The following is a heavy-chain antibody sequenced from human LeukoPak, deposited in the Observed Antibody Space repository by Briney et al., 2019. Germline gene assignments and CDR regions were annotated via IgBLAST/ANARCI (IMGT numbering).Heavy chain of an antibody. D-gene: IGHD3-22*01. CDR2: INPNSGGT. CDR1: GYTFTGYY. Sequence: ASVKVSCKASGYTFTGYYMHWVRQAPGQGLEWMGWINPNSGGTNYAQKFQGRVTMTRDTSISTAYMELSRLRSDDTAVYYCARDLFQYFDSSGYPHHPIDYWGQGTLVTVSS. CDR3: ARDLFQYFDSSGYPHHPIDY. J-gene: IGHJ4*02. V-gene: IGHV1-2*02.